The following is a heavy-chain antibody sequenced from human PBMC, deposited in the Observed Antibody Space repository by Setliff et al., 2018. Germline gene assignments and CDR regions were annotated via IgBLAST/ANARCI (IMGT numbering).Heavy chain of an antibody. Sequence: SETLSLTCTVSGYSISSGYIWGWIRQPPGKGLEWVGNIGHTGSINYNPSLKSRLTMSVDTSKNQFSLKLTSVTAADTAVYYCARDLGHGGDSDYWGQGILVTVSS. CDR2: IGHTGSI. J-gene: IGHJ4*02. V-gene: IGHV4-38-2*02. D-gene: IGHD2-21*02. CDR3: ARDLGHGGDSDY. CDR1: GYSISSGYI.